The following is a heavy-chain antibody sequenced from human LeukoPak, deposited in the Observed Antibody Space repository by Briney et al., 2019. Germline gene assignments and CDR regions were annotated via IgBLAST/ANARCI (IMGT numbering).Heavy chain of an antibody. V-gene: IGHV4-39*01. D-gene: IGHD6-13*01. J-gene: IGHJ3*02. CDR1: RGSISSSSYY. CDR3: ARTSIAAAGGII. CDR2: IYYSGST. Sequence: PSETLSLTCTVSRGSISSSSYYWGWIRQPPEKGLEWIGSIYYSGSTYYNPSLKSRVTISVDTSKNQFSLKLSSVTAADTAVYYCARTSIAAAGGIIWGQGTMVTVSS.